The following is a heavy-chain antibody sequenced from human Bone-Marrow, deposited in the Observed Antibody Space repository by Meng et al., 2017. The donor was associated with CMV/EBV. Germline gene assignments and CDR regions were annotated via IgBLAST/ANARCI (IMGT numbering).Heavy chain of an antibody. CDR2: FDPEDGET. Sequence: QVQRVQSGAEVKKPGASAKVSCKVSGYTLTELSMHWVRQAPGKGLEWMGGFDPEDGETIYAQKFQGRVTMTEDTSTDTAYMELSSLRSEDTAVYYCATVGEYPYYFDYWGQGTLVTVSS. CDR3: ATVGEYPYYFDY. J-gene: IGHJ4*02. V-gene: IGHV1-24*01. D-gene: IGHD2-2*01. CDR1: GYTLTELS.